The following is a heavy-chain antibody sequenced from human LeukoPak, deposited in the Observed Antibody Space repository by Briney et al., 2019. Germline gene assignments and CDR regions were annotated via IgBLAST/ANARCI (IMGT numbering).Heavy chain of an antibody. Sequence: SETLSLTCTVSGGSISSSSYYWGWIRQPPGKGLEWIGSIYYSGGTYYNPSLKSRVTISVDTSKNQFSLKLSSVTAADTAVYYCARDRGIAVAGSVDYYYYGMDVWGQGTTVTVSS. CDR3: ARDRGIAVAGSVDYYYYGMDV. V-gene: IGHV4-39*07. CDR2: IYYSGGT. J-gene: IGHJ6*02. D-gene: IGHD6-19*01. CDR1: GGSISSSSYY.